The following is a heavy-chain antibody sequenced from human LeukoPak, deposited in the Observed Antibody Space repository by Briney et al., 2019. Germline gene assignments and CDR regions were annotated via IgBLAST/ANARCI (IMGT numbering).Heavy chain of an antibody. D-gene: IGHD5-24*01. V-gene: IGHV4-59*11. CDR1: GGSISSHY. Sequence: SETLSVTCTVSGGSISSHYWSWIRQPPGKGLEWIGYIYYSGSTNYNPSLKSRVTISVDTSKNQFSLKLSSVTAADTAVYYCARAVEMATTIDYWGQGTLVTVSS. CDR2: IYYSGST. J-gene: IGHJ4*02. CDR3: ARAVEMATTIDY.